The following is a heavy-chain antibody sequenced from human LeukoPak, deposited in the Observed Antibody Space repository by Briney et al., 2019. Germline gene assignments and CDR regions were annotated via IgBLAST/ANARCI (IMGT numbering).Heavy chain of an antibody. V-gene: IGHV4-34*01. CDR1: GGSFSGYY. D-gene: IGHD3-22*01. J-gene: IGHJ6*03. Sequence: SETLSLTCAVYGGSFSGYYWSWIRQPPGKGLEWIGEINHSGSTNYNPSLKSRVTISVDTSKNQFSLKLSSVTAADTAVYYCARLNDSSGSPSYYYMDVWGKGTTVTISS. CDR2: INHSGST. CDR3: ARLNDSSGSPSYYYMDV.